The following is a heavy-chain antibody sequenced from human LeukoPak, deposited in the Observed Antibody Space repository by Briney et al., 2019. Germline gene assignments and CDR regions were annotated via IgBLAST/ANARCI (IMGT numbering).Heavy chain of an antibody. CDR1: GFTFRSYA. CDR2: ISGSGDGT. CDR3: AKAPGFTVVTSFDW. Sequence: PGGSLRLSCEASGFTFRSYAMNWVRQAPGKGLEWVSVISGSGDGTHYADSVKGRFTISRDNSKNTLYLQMNGLRVEDTAVYSCAKAPGFTVVTSFDWWGQGTLVTVSS. D-gene: IGHD4-23*01. J-gene: IGHJ4*02. V-gene: IGHV3-23*01.